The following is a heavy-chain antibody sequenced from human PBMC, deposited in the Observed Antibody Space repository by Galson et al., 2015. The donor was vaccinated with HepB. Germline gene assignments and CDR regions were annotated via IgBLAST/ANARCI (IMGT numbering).Heavy chain of an antibody. D-gene: IGHD6-13*01. Sequence: QSGAEVKKPGESLKISCKGSGYSFTSYWIGWVRQMPGKGLEWMGIIYPGDSDTRYRPSFQGQVTISADKSISTAYLQWSSLKASDTAMYYCARQVAAAGTGRAFDIWGQGTMVTVSS. J-gene: IGHJ3*02. CDR3: ARQVAAAGTGRAFDI. CDR2: IYPGDSDT. V-gene: IGHV5-51*01. CDR1: GYSFTSYW.